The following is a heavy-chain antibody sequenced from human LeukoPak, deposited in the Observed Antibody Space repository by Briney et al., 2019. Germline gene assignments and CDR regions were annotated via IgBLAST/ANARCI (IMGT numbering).Heavy chain of an antibody. CDR3: ARRDIVLMVYDP. CDR2: ISAYNGNT. CDR1: GYTFTSYG. Sequence: ASVKVSCKGSGYTFTSYGISWVRQAPGQGVEWVGWISAYNGNTNYAQKLQGRVTMTTETPTSTAYMELRSLRSDDPAVYYCARRDIVLMVYDPWGQGTLVTVSS. J-gene: IGHJ5*02. V-gene: IGHV1-18*01. D-gene: IGHD2-8*01.